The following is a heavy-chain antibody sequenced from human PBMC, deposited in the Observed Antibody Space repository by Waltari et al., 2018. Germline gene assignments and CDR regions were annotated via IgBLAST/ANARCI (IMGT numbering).Heavy chain of an antibody. V-gene: IGHV3-74*01. D-gene: IGHD3-3*01. CDR1: GFHFRINW. Sequence: DVEVVQSGGGLVQPGGSLRLPCAASGFHFRINWMHWVRQVPGKGLVWVARINSDGSSRSYTDSVKGRFTISRDNSKNTVYLQMDALRVEDTAVYYCAKDVAMGKSGFALDYWGQGALVTVSS. CDR3: AKDVAMGKSGFALDY. J-gene: IGHJ4*02. CDR2: INSDGSSR.